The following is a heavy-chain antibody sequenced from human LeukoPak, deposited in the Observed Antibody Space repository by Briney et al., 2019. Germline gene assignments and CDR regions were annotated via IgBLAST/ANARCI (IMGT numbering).Heavy chain of an antibody. CDR1: GGSISSYF. Sequence: PSETLSLTCTVSGGSISSYFWSWIRQPAGKGLEWIGRIYSSGSTDYNPSLKSRLTMSVDTSKNQFSLKLSSVTAADTAVYYCARDHCSGGSCYPGWFDPWGQGTLVTVSS. V-gene: IGHV4-4*07. CDR3: ARDHCSGGSCYPGWFDP. CDR2: IYSSGST. J-gene: IGHJ5*02. D-gene: IGHD2-15*01.